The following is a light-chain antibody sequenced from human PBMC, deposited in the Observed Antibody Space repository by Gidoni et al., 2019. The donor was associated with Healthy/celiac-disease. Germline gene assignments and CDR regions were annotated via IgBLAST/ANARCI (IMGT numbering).Light chain of an antibody. J-gene: IGKJ1*01. CDR2: WPS. CDR1: QSVLYSSNNKNY. V-gene: IGKV4-1*01. Sequence: DIVMTQSRDSLAVSLGERAPINCKSSQSVLYSSNNKNYLAWYQQKPGQPPKLLIYWPSTRESGVPDRFSGSGSGTDFTLTSSSLQAEYVAFYYCQQYSSTPPTFGQWTKVEIQ. CDR3: QQYSSTPPT.